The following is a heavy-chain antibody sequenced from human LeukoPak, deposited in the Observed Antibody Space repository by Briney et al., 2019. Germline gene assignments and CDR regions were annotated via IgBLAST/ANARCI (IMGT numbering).Heavy chain of an antibody. D-gene: IGHD2-15*01. Sequence: PSETLSLTCAVYGGSFSGYYWSWTRQPPGKGLEWIGEINHSGSTNYNPSLKSRVTISVDTSKNQFSLKLSSVTAADTAVYYRARGVDRVAYYFDYWGQGTLVTVSS. CDR1: GGSFSGYY. V-gene: IGHV4-34*01. CDR3: ARGVDRVAYYFDY. J-gene: IGHJ4*02. CDR2: INHSGST.